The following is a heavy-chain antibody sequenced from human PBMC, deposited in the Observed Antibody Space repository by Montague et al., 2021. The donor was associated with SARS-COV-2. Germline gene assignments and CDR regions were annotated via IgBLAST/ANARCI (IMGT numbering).Heavy chain of an antibody. D-gene: IGHD5-18*01. Sequence: SETRSLTCAVYGGSFSGYYWSWIRQPPGKGLEWIGEINHSGSTNYNPSLKSRVTISVDTSKNQFSLKLSSVTAADTAVYYCARGGGYSYGSLVYWGQGTLVTVSS. J-gene: IGHJ4*02. CDR1: GGSFSGYY. CDR3: ARGGGYSYGSLVY. CDR2: INHSGST. V-gene: IGHV4-34*01.